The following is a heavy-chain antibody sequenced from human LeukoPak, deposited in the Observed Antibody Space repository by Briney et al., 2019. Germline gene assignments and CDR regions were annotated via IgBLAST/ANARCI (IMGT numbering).Heavy chain of an antibody. Sequence: GGSLRLSCAASGFTFSSYWMNWVRQAPGRGLEWVSAISTSDIQYADSVKGRFTISRDNAKNSLYLQMDSLRAENTAVYYCAELGITMIGGVWGKGTTVTISS. V-gene: IGHV3-21*01. D-gene: IGHD3-10*02. J-gene: IGHJ6*04. CDR2: ISTSDI. CDR1: GFTFSSYW. CDR3: AELGITMIGGV.